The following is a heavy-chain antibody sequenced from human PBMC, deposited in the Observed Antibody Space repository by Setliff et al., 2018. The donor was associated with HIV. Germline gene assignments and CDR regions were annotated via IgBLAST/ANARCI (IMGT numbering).Heavy chain of an antibody. CDR3: ATHMVRGAITGEAFDV. CDR2: IFPGDSDT. V-gene: IGHV5-51*01. D-gene: IGHD3-10*01. Sequence: GESLKISCKASGDKSMTYWLGWVRQMPGKGLEWMGIIFPGDSDTKYSTSFKGQVTISADKSINTAYLQWTSLRASDTAMYYCATHMVRGAITGEAFDVWGQGTMVTVSS. J-gene: IGHJ3*01. CDR1: GDKSMTYW.